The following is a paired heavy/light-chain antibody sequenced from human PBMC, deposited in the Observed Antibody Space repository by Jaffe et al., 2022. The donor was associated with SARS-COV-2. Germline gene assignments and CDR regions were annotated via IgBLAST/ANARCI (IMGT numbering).Heavy chain of an antibody. CDR3: AKVGVEAAGMWWAANWFDP. D-gene: IGHD2-15*01. Sequence: EVQLLQSGGGLVPPGGSLRISCAASGFTFSNYAMAWVRQAPGKGLEWVSGITGSGGDPYYADSVKGRFTVSRDNAKNTLYLEMNSLRAEDAAVYYCAKVGVEAAGMWWAANWFDPWGQGTLVTVSS. J-gene: IGHJ5*02. CDR1: GFTFSNYA. CDR2: ITGSGGDP. V-gene: IGHV3-23*01.
Light chain of an antibody. CDR3: SAWDDSLNGPV. CDR1: SSNIGSNT. CDR2: RNN. J-gene: IGLJ2*01. Sequence: QSVLTQPPSASGTPGQRVTVSCSGSSSNIGSNTVNWYQQLPGTAPKVLIYRNNQRPSGVPDRFSGSKSGTSASLAISGLQSEDEADYYCSAWDDSLNGPVFGGGTKLTVL. V-gene: IGLV1-44*01.